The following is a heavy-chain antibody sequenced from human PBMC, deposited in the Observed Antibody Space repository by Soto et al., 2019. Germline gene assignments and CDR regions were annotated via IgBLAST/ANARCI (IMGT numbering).Heavy chain of an antibody. Sequence: VKVTLMASLCTFSNYAISWVRPAPGQGLEWMGGIIPIFGTANYAQKFQGRVTITADTSASTAYMELSSLRSEDTAVYYCGRGGYFDSSNSLAYWGLGTLVTVSS. CDR3: GRGGYFDSSNSLAY. J-gene: IGHJ4*02. CDR2: IIPIFGTA. V-gene: IGHV1-69*06. D-gene: IGHD3-22*01. CDR1: LCTFSNYA.